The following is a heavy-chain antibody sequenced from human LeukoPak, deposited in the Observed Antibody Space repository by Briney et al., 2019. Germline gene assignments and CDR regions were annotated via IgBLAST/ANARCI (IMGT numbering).Heavy chain of an antibody. Sequence: GGSLRLSCAASGFTFSSYSMNWVRQAPRKGRGGVSYICSSSSTIYYADSVKGRFTISRDNAKNSLYLQMNSLRDEDTAVYYCAREGSTGYSYGYYYYYGMDVWGQGTTVTVSS. J-gene: IGHJ6*02. CDR3: AREGSTGYSYGYYYYYGMDV. D-gene: IGHD5-18*01. V-gene: IGHV3-48*02. CDR2: ICSSSSTI. CDR1: GFTFSSYS.